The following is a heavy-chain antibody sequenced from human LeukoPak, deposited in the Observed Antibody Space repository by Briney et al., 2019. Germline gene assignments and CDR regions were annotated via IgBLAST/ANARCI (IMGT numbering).Heavy chain of an antibody. V-gene: IGHV1-8*01. D-gene: IGHD3-3*01. Sequence: ASVKVSCKASGYTFTSYEINWVRQATGQGLEWMGWMNPNSGDTAYAQKFQGRISMTRSTSISTAYMELSSLRSEDTAVYYCAGGDYDFWSGPLFDYWGQGTLVTVSS. CDR3: AGGDYDFWSGPLFDY. J-gene: IGHJ4*02. CDR2: MNPNSGDT. CDR1: GYTFTSYE.